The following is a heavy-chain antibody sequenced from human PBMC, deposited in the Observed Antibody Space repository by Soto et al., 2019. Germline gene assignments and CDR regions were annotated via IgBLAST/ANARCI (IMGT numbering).Heavy chain of an antibody. CDR2: ISGSGGST. D-gene: IGHD3-10*01. J-gene: IGHJ6*02. V-gene: IGHV3-23*01. Sequence: GGSLRLSCAASGFTFSSYAMSWVRQAPGKGLEWVSAISGSGGSTYYAGSVKGRFTISRDNSKNTLYLQMNSLRAEDTAVYYCAKDYFPYGSGSMDVWGQGTTVTVSS. CDR1: GFTFSSYA. CDR3: AKDYFPYGSGSMDV.